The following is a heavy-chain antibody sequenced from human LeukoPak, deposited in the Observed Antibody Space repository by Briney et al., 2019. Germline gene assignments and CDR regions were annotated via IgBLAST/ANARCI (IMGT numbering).Heavy chain of an antibody. CDR1: GGAVSSGTYY. CDR2: IYYTGNT. J-gene: IGHJ4*02. V-gene: IGHV4-61*01. D-gene: IGHD3-10*01. CDR3: ARGTNYYGSGDY. Sequence: SETLSLTYTVSGGAVSSGTYYWSWIRQPPGKGLEWIGHIYYTGNTRYVPSLKSRVTMSVDTPKNQFSLKLTSVTAADTAVYYCARGTNYYGSGDYWGQGTLVTVST.